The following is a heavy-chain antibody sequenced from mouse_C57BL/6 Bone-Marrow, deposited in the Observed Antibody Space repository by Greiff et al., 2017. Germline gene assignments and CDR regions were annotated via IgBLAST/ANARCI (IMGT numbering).Heavy chain of an antibody. CDR2: ISNGGGST. Sequence: EVQRVESGGGLVQPGGSLKLSCAASGFTFSDYYMYWVRQTPEKRLEWVAYISNGGGSTYYPDTVKGRFTISRDNAKNTLYLQMSRLKSEDTAMYYCARGPATVVERLAYYAMDYWGQGTSVTVSS. J-gene: IGHJ4*01. D-gene: IGHD1-1*01. CDR1: GFTFSDYY. CDR3: ARGPATVVERLAYYAMDY. V-gene: IGHV5-12*01.